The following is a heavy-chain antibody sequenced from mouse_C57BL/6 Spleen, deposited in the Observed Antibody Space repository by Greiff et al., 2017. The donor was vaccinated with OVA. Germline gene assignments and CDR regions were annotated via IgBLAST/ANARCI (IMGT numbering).Heavy chain of an antibody. D-gene: IGHD1-1*01. J-gene: IGHJ4*01. CDR2: IYPSDSDT. V-gene: IGHV1-74*01. CDR1: GYTFTSYW. CDR3: ASYLLRGAMEY. Sequence: QVQLQQSGAELVKPGASVKVSCKASGYTFTSYWMHWVKQRPGQGLEWIGRIYPSDSDTNYNQKFKGKATLTVDKSSSTAYMQLSSLTSEDSAVYYCASYLLRGAMEYWGQGASVTVAS.